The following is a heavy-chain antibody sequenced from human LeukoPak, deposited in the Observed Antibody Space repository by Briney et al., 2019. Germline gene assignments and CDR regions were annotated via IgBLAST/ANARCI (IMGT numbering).Heavy chain of an antibody. CDR3: ARAEDSYDSSGPVDY. CDR1: GGSISSGGYY. CDR2: IYYSGST. D-gene: IGHD3-22*01. J-gene: IGHJ4*02. Sequence: SETLSLTCTVSGGSISSGGYYWSWIRQHPGKGLEWIGYIYYSGSTYYNPSLKSRVTISVDTSKNQFSLKLSSVTAADTAVYYCARAEDSYDSSGPVDYWGQGTLVTVSS. V-gene: IGHV4-31*03.